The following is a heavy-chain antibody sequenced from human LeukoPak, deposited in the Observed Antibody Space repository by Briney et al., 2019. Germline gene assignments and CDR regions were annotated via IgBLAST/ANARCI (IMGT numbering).Heavy chain of an antibody. CDR2: IYYSGST. CDR1: GGFISSYY. J-gene: IGHJ3*02. D-gene: IGHD3-3*01. CDR3: ARESDFWSGYYYDAFDI. Sequence: SETLSLTCTVSGGFISSYYWSWIRQPPGKGLEWIGYIYYSGSTNYNPSLKSRVTISVDTSKNQFSLKLSSVTAADTAAYYCARESDFWSGYYYDAFDIWGQGTMVTVSS. V-gene: IGHV4-59*01.